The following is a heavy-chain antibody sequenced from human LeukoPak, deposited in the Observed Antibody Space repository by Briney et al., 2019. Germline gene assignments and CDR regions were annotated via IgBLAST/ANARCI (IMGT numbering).Heavy chain of an antibody. CDR2: VYSGGST. J-gene: IGHJ4*02. CDR1: GGSVSNYY. V-gene: IGHV4-4*08. CDR3: AIGPTRYYIDY. Sequence: SETLSLTCTVSGGSVSNYYWSWVRQPPGRGLEWIGDVYSGGSTYYNPSLKSRVTISVDTSKNTLSLKMNCVTAADTAVYYCAIGPTRYYIDYWGQGTLVTVPS.